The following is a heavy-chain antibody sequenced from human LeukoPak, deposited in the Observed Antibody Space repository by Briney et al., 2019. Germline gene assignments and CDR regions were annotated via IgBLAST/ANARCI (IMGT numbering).Heavy chain of an antibody. V-gene: IGHV3-48*03. CDR3: ARKTDRPGEVGRDRFFDL. D-gene: IGHD2-15*01. Sequence: GGSLRLSCAASGFTFSAYEMTWVRLAPGKGLEWLSYISVGSNAMYYADSVRGRFTTSRDDAKNSVYLQMNSLRDEDTAIYYCARKTDRPGEVGRDRFFDLWGRGTLVTVSS. CDR1: GFTFSAYE. J-gene: IGHJ2*01. CDR2: ISVGSNAM.